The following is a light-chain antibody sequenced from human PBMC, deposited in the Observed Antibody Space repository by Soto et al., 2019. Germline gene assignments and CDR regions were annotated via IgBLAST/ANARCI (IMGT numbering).Light chain of an antibody. V-gene: IGKV1-5*01. CDR1: QSSSNG. Sequence: EIQMTQSPSTLPASVGDRVTISCRASQSSSNGLAWYQQKPGTAPKVLIYHACNLQSGVRSRCSGSGSGTEFTLTISGLQHDDFASYYCQQYNRYSFGQGTKVDIK. J-gene: IGKJ1*01. CDR3: QQYNRYS. CDR2: HAC.